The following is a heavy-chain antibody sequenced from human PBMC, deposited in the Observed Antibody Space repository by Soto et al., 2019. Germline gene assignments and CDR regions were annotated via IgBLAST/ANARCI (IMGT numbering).Heavy chain of an antibody. Sequence: QLQLQESGPGLVKPSETLSLTCTVSGGSISSGRHHWRWIRQPPGKGLEWIGSIYYSGSNYYNPSLESRVTISLDTSKNQFYLNLKSVTAADTAVYYCATTGGYWGQGILVTVSS. J-gene: IGHJ4*02. V-gene: IGHV4-39*01. CDR3: ATTGGY. CDR2: IYYSGSN. CDR1: GGSISSGRHH. D-gene: IGHD1-1*01.